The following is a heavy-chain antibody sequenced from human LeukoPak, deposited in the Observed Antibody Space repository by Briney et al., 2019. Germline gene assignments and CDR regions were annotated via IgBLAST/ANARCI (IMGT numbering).Heavy chain of an antibody. CDR1: GFTFSSYS. Sequence: PGGSLRLSCAASGFTFSSYSMNWVRQAPGKGLEWVSSISSSSNYIYYADSVKGRFTISRDNAKNSLYLQMNSLRAEDTAVYYCARDGGIRGSWLQYYFDYWGQGTLVTVSS. J-gene: IGHJ4*02. D-gene: IGHD5-18*01. CDR3: ARDGGIRGSWLQYYFDY. CDR2: ISSSSNYI. V-gene: IGHV3-21*01.